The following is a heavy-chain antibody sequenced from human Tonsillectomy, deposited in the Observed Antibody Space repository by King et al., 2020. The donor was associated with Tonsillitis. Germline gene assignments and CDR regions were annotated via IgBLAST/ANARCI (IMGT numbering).Heavy chain of an antibody. D-gene: IGHD3-10*01. J-gene: IGHJ4*02. V-gene: IGHV4-31*03. Sequence: QLQESGPGLVKPSQTLSLTCTVSGDSISSGGYYWSWIRQHPGKGLEWIGYIYYSGATHYNPSLKSRVNISVGTSQNQVSLKLRSVTAADTAVYYCARTTNTRRSGSYYMSFDNWGQGTLVTVSS. CDR3: ARTTNTRRSGSYYMSFDN. CDR2: IYYSGAT. CDR1: GDSISSGGYY.